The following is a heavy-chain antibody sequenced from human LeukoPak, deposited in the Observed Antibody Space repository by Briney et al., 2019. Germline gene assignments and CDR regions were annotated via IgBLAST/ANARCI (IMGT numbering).Heavy chain of an antibody. CDR3: ANSIAARNYFDY. CDR2: TNPDGGST. D-gene: IGHD6-6*01. CDR1: EYSFTSYY. J-gene: IGHJ4*02. V-gene: IGHV1-46*01. Sequence: ASVKVSCKASEYSFTSYYMHWVRQAPGQGLEWMGITNPDGGSTSYAQKFQGRVTMTRDTSTSTVYMELSSLRSEDTAVYYCANSIAARNYFDYWGQGTLVTVSS.